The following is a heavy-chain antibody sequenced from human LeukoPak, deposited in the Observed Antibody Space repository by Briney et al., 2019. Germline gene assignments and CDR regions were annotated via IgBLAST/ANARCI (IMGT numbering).Heavy chain of an antibody. D-gene: IGHD1-14*01. V-gene: IGHV4-59*02. CDR3: ARAFRKASAFDI. CDR1: GGSVSSYH. CDR2: IYYSGST. J-gene: IGHJ3*02. Sequence: SETLSLTCTVSGGSVSSYHWSWIRQPPGKGLEWIGDIYYSGSTNYNPSLKSRVTISVDTSKNQFSLKLSSVTAADTAVYYCARAFRKASAFDIWGQGTMVTVSS.